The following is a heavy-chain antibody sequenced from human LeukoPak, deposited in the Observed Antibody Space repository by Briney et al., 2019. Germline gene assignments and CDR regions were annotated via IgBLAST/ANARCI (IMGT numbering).Heavy chain of an antibody. D-gene: IGHD4/OR15-4a*01. CDR2: INPSDGST. Sequence: GASVKVSCKASGYIFISYYIHWVRQAPGQGLEWMGVINPSDGSTNYAQKFQGRVTMTRVTSTRTIYMQLSSLRSEDTAVYYCAGIIAYGDVYAFDIWGQGTMVTVSS. CDR1: GYIFISYY. J-gene: IGHJ3*02. CDR3: AGIIAYGDVYAFDI. V-gene: IGHV1-46*01.